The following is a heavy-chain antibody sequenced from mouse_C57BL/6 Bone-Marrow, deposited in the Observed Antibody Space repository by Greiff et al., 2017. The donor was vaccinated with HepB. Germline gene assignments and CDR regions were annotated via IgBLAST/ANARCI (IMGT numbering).Heavy chain of an antibody. V-gene: IGHV1-26*01. Sequence: EVQLQQSGPELVKPGASVKISCKASGYTFTDYYMNWVKQSHGKSLEWIGDINPNNGGTSYNQKFKGKATLTVDKSSSTAYMELRSLTSEDSAVYYCARGSGYVHWGQGTTLTVSS. CDR1: GYTFTDYY. D-gene: IGHD3-2*02. CDR2: INPNNGGT. J-gene: IGHJ2*01. CDR3: ARGSGYVH.